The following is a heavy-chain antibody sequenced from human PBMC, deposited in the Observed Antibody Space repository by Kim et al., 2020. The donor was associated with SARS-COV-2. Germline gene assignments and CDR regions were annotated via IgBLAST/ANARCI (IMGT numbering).Heavy chain of an antibody. D-gene: IGHD6-6*01. CDR3: ANAGYSSSVGYYYYGMDV. V-gene: IGHV3-23*01. J-gene: IGHJ6*02. Sequence: KGRFTISRDNSKNTLYLQMNSLRAEDTAVYYCANAGYSSSVGYYYYGMDVWGQGTTVTVSS.